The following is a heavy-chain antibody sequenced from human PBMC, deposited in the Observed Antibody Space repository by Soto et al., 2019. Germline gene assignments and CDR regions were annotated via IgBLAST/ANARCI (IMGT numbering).Heavy chain of an antibody. CDR3: ARLAGSGWYSKYFQH. CDR1: GGSISSSSYY. D-gene: IGHD6-19*01. V-gene: IGHV4-39*01. Sequence: SETLSLTCTVSGGSISSSSYYWGWIRQPPGKGLEWIGSIYYSGSTYYNPSLKSRVTISVDTSKNQFSLKLSSATAADTAMYYCARLAGSGWYSKYFQHWGQGTLVTVSS. J-gene: IGHJ1*01. CDR2: IYYSGST.